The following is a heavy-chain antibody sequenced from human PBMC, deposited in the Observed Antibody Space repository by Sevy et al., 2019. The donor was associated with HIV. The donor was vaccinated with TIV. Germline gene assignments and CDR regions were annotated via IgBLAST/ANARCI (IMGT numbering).Heavy chain of an antibody. CDR3: AGGGGTPRGFDP. J-gene: IGHJ5*02. D-gene: IGHD3-16*01. V-gene: IGHV4-4*02. Sequence: SETLSLTCTVSGGSIRSVNWWHWVRQPPGKGLEWIGEIYHSGSSNYNPSLKSRVTISVDNSKNQFSLKLSSVTAADTGLYYCAGGGGTPRGFDPWGQGTLVTVSS. CDR1: GGSIRSVNW. CDR2: IYHSGSS.